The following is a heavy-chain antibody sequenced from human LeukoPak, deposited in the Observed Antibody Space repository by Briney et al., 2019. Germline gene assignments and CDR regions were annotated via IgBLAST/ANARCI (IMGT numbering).Heavy chain of an antibody. CDR1: GFSLSSSGTC. D-gene: IGHD3-10*01. CDR3: AHIEARGNNWFDP. V-gene: IGHV2-70*01. CDR2: IDWNDDK. Sequence: SGPALVKPTQTLTLTCTFSGFSLSSSGTCVSWIRQPPGKALEWLALIDWNDDKYCSTSLKTRLTISKDTSKNQVVLTLTNMDPVDTATYYCAHIEARGNNWFDPWGQGTLVTVSS. J-gene: IGHJ5*02.